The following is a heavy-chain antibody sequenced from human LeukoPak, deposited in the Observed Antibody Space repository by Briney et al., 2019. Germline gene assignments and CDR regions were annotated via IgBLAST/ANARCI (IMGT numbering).Heavy chain of an antibody. Sequence: GGSLRLSCAASGFTFTTYWMSWIRQASGKGLEWVGNINQDGTEKYYVDSVKGRFTISRDNAKNSLYLQMNSLRVEDTAVYYCAKVAKYYYGSETYYFFEHWGQGTPVPASS. CDR2: INQDGTEK. CDR3: AKVAKYYYGSETYYFFEH. D-gene: IGHD3-10*01. J-gene: IGHJ4*02. V-gene: IGHV3-7*01. CDR1: GFTFTTYW.